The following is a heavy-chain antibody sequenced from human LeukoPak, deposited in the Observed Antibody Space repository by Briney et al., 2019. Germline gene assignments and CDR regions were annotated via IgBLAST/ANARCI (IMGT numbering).Heavy chain of an antibody. CDR2: IYYSGST. Sequence: SETLSLTCTVSGGSISSSSYYWGWIRQPPGKGLEWIGSIYYSGSTYYNPSLKSRVTISVDTSKNQFSLKLSSVTAADTAVYYCALNPHPIWGQGTMVTVSS. V-gene: IGHV4-39*01. J-gene: IGHJ3*02. D-gene: IGHD1-14*01. CDR1: GGSISSSSYY. CDR3: ALNPHPI.